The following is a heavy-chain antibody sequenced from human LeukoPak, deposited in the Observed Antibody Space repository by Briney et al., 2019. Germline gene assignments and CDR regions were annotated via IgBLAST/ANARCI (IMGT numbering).Heavy chain of an antibody. J-gene: IGHJ4*02. CDR2: INHSGST. D-gene: IGHD2-8*01. CDR1: GGSFSGYY. V-gene: IGHV4-34*01. CDR3: ARGRIVVLMVYAHNTYYFDY. Sequence: PSETLSLTCAVYGGSFSGYYWSWIRQPPGKGLEWIGEINHSGSTNYNPSLKSRVTISVDTSKNQFSLKLSSVTAADTAVYYCARGRIVVLMVYAHNTYYFDYWGQGTLVTVSS.